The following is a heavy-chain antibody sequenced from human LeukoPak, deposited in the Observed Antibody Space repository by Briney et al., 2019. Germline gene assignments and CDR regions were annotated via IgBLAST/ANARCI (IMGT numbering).Heavy chain of an antibody. Sequence: GGSLRLSCAASGFTFSSYSMNWVRQAPGKGLEWVSSISSSSSYIYYADSVKGRFTISRDNAKNSLYLQMNRLRAEDTAVYYCGRENRITMVRGVILGYFDYCGQGALVTVSS. CDR1: GFTFSSYS. CDR3: GRENRITMVRGVILGYFDY. CDR2: ISSSSSYI. V-gene: IGHV3-21*01. D-gene: IGHD3-10*01. J-gene: IGHJ4*02.